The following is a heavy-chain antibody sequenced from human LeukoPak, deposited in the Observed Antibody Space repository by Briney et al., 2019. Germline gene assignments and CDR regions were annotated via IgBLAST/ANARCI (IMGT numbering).Heavy chain of an antibody. V-gene: IGHV5-51*01. CDR1: GYSFTSYW. J-gene: IGHJ5*02. D-gene: IGHD3-10*01. Sequence: GESLKISCKGSGYSFTSYWIGWVRQMPGTGLERMAIIYPCYSDTKYSPSFQGQVTISADKSTSTAYLQWSSLKASDTAIYYCARHGSGSYYNLWYWFDTWGQGTLVTVSS. CDR2: IYPCYSDT. CDR3: ARHGSGSYYNLWYWFDT.